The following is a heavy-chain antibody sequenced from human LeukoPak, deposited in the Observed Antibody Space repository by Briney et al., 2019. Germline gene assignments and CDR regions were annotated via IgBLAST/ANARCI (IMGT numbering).Heavy chain of an antibody. D-gene: IGHD5-12*01. V-gene: IGHV1-69*05. CDR3: ARDPASRGLVAPNAFDI. CDR1: EGTFSSYA. Sequence: SVKVSCKASEGTFSSYAISWVRQAPGQGLEWMGGIIPIFGTANYAQKFQGRVTITTDESTSTAYMELSSLRSEDTAVYYCARDPASRGLVAPNAFDIWGQGTMVTVSS. J-gene: IGHJ3*02. CDR2: IIPIFGTA.